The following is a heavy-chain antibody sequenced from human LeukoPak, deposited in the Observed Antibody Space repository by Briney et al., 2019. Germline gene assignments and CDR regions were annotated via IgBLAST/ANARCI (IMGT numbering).Heavy chain of an antibody. V-gene: IGHV1-8*01. CDR2: MNPNSGNT. CDR1: EYTFTTYE. Sequence: ASVKVSCRASEYTFTTYEINWVRQAPGQGLEWMGWMNPNSGNTGYAQKFQGRVTMTRNTSISTAYMQLSNLRSEDTAVYYCARGRRRYDFWSDYLTYYYMDVWGKGTTVTVSS. D-gene: IGHD3-3*01. CDR3: ARGRRRYDFWSDYLTYYYMDV. J-gene: IGHJ6*03.